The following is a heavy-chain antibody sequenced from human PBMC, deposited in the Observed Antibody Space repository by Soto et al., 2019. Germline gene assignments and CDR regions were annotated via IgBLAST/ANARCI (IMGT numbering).Heavy chain of an antibody. D-gene: IGHD1-1*01. Sequence: SETRSLTCAVSGASVNTGDHYWSWVRQPPGKGLEWIGEINHSGSTNYNPSLKSRVTISVDTSKNQFSLKLSSVTAADTAVYYCARDNSTRSYFDPWGQGTLVTVSS. CDR2: INHSGST. CDR1: GASVNTGDHY. CDR3: ARDNSTRSYFDP. J-gene: IGHJ5*02. V-gene: IGHV4-34*01.